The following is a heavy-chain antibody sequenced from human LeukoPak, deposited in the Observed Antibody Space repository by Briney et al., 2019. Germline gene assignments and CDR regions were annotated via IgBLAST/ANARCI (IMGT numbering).Heavy chain of an antibody. J-gene: IGHJ4*02. Sequence: GGSLRLSCAASGFTFSSYEMNWVRQAPGKGLEWIPYIDSSGTVIYTADSVKGRFTTSRDNAANSLYLQMNSLTAEDTAVYYCARETMGCGGDCYDYWGQGTLVTVSS. V-gene: IGHV3-48*03. CDR2: IDSSGTVI. CDR1: GFTFSSYE. D-gene: IGHD2-21*01. CDR3: ARETMGCGGDCYDY.